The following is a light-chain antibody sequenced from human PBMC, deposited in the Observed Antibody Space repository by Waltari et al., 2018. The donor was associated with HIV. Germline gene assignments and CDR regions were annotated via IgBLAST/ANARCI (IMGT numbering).Light chain of an antibody. Sequence: DFVMTQSPDSLAVSLGERATINCKSSQSVLYSSTNKNYLAWYQQRPGHPPKLLIYWASTRESGVPDRFSGSGSGTDFTLTISSLQAEDVAVYYCQQYYTTPLTFGPGTKVDI. CDR1: QSVLYSSTNKNY. V-gene: IGKV4-1*01. CDR3: QQYYTTPLT. CDR2: WAS. J-gene: IGKJ3*01.